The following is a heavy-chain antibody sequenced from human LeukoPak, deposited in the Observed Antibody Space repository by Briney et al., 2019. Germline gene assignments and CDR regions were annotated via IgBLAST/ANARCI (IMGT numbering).Heavy chain of an antibody. V-gene: IGHV4-39*07. Sequence: SETLSLTCTVSGGSISSSSYYWGWIRQPPGKGLEWIGSIYYSGSTYYNPSLKSRVTISVDTSKNQFSLKLSSVTAADTAVYYCARSVEGYCSGGSCYSYYYYYMDVWGKGTTVTVSS. D-gene: IGHD2-15*01. CDR3: ARSVEGYCSGGSCYSYYYYYMDV. CDR1: GGSISSSSYY. CDR2: IYYSGST. J-gene: IGHJ6*03.